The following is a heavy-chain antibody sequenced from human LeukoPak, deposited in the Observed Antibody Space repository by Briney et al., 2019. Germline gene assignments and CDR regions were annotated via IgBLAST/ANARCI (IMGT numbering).Heavy chain of an antibody. CDR3: ARSGRGTYYYFDL. CDR1: GYTFTSYS. D-gene: IGHD5-12*01. Sequence: ASVKVSCKASGYTFTSYSINWVRQAPGQGLEWMGWISGYNGNTNYAQKFLGRVSMTADTATSTAYMELRSLTSDDTAMYYCARSGRGTYYYFDLWGQGTLVTVSS. CDR2: ISGYNGNT. V-gene: IGHV1-18*01. J-gene: IGHJ4*02.